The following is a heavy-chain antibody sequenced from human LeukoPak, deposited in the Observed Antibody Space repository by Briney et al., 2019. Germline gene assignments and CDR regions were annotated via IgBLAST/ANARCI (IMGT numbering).Heavy chain of an antibody. CDR2: IYYSGST. Sequence: SETLSLTCTVSGGSISSYYWSWIRQPPGKGLEWIGYIYYSGSTNYNPSLKSRVTISVDTSKNQFSLKLSSVTAADTAVYYCAGVPDPSVNYYYGMDVWGKGTTVTVSS. D-gene: IGHD4-17*01. V-gene: IGHV4-59*01. CDR3: AGVPDPSVNYYYGMDV. CDR1: GGSISSYY. J-gene: IGHJ6*04.